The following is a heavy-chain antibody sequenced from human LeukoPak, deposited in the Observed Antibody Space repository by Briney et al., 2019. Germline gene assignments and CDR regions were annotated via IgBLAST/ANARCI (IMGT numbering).Heavy chain of an antibody. V-gene: IGHV1-3*03. CDR3: ARGAKFRSYGSGTYYTSLPFDP. CDR2: INTGNGNT. D-gene: IGHD3-10*01. J-gene: IGHJ5*02. CDR1: GYTFTSYT. Sequence: ASVKVSCKASGYTFTSYTMHWVRQAPGQRLEWMGWINTGNGNTKYSQEFPGRVTITRDTSASTAYMELSSLRSENMAVYYCARGAKFRSYGSGTYYTSLPFDPWGQGTLVTVSS.